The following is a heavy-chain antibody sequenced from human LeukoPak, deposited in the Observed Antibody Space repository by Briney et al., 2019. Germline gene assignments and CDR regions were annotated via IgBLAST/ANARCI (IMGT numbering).Heavy chain of an antibody. V-gene: IGHV3-23*01. CDR2: IGGSGGST. J-gene: IGHJ6*02. CDR3: AKGGPDGDYYYYYYGMDV. Sequence: GGSLRLSCAASGFAFSTYAMSWVRQAPGKGLEWVSAIGGSGGSTYYADSVKGRFTISRDNSKNTLYLQMNSLRAEDTAVYYCAKGGPDGDYYYYYYGMDVWGQGTTVTVSS. D-gene: IGHD4-17*01. CDR1: GFAFSTYA.